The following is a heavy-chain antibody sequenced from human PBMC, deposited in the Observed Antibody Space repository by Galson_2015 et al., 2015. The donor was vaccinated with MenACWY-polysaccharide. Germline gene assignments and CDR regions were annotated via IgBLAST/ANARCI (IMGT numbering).Heavy chain of an antibody. CDR3: ARGQKTLGP. V-gene: IGHV3-7*04. J-gene: IGHJ5*02. CDR2: IKQDGSEN. Sequence: SLRLSCAASGFTFSGYWMSWVRQAPGKGLEWVANIKQDGSENYYVDSVKGRITISRDNAKNSLYLQMNSLRAEDTAVYYCARGQKTLGPWGQGTLVT. CDR1: GFTFSGYW.